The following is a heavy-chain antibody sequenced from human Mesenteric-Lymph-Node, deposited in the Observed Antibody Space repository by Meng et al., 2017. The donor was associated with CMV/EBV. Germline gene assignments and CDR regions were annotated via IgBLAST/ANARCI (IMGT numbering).Heavy chain of an antibody. Sequence: GESLKISCAASGFTFSSYAMSWVRQAPGKGLEWVSSISGSGGNTYYADSVKGRFTISRDNSKNTLYLQMNSLRAEDTAVYYCAKPDFWSGYNDPFDYWGQGTLVTVSS. D-gene: IGHD3-3*01. CDR3: AKPDFWSGYNDPFDY. CDR1: GFTFSSYA. V-gene: IGHV3-23*01. CDR2: ISGSGGNT. J-gene: IGHJ4*02.